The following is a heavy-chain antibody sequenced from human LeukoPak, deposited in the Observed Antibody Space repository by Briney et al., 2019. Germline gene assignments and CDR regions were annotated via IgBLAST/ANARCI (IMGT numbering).Heavy chain of an antibody. Sequence: PGRSLRLSCAASGFTFSSYVMHWVRQTPGKGLEWVSGIRDSGDSTYYADSVKGRFTISRDNSKNTLYLQMNSLRAEDTAVYYCAKPPVYGSGFHHWGQGTLVTVSS. CDR3: AKPPVYGSGFHH. J-gene: IGHJ1*01. V-gene: IGHV3-23*01. D-gene: IGHD3-10*01. CDR2: IRDSGDST. CDR1: GFTFSSYV.